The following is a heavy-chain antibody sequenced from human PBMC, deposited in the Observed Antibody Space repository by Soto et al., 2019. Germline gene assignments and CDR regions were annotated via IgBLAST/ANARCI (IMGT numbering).Heavy chain of an antibody. J-gene: IGHJ4*02. CDR1: GFTFSSYG. D-gene: IGHD4-17*01. V-gene: IGHV3-33*01. CDR3: VASYGDSYSDY. Sequence: QVQLVESGGGVVQPGRSLRLSCAASGFTFSSYGMHWVRQAPGKGLEWVTVIWYDGSNKYYADSVKGRFTISRDNSKNTLYLQMNSLRAEDTAVYYCVASYGDSYSDYWGQGTLVTVSS. CDR2: IWYDGSNK.